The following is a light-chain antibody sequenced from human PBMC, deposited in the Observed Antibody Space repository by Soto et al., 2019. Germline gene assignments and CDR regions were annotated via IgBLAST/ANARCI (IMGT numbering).Light chain of an antibody. J-gene: IGKJ1*01. V-gene: IGKV3-15*01. CDR1: QSVSSN. CDR2: GAS. CDR3: QQYNNWPPWT. Sequence: EIVMTQSPATLSVSPGERATLSCRASQSVSSNLAWYQQKPGQAPSLLIYGASTSATGIPARFRGSGSGTEFNLTISSLLSEDFAVYYCQQYNNWPPWTFGQGSKVEIK.